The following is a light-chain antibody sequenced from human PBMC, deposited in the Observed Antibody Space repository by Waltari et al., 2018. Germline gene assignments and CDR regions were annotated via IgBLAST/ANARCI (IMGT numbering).Light chain of an antibody. J-gene: IGKJ2*01. CDR1: QSVSSSY. V-gene: IGKV3-20*01. CDR2: GAS. Sequence: EIVLTQSPGTLSVSRGERATLSCRASQSVSSSYLSWYQQKPGQAPRLLIYGASRRATGIPDRFSGSGSGTDFTLTISRLEPEDFAVYYCQQYGNSPYTFGQGTKLEIK. CDR3: QQYGNSPYT.